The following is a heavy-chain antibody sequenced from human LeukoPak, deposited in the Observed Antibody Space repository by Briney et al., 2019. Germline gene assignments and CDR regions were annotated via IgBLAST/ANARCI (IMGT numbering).Heavy chain of an antibody. CDR3: ARVRFSSGYSN. J-gene: IGHJ4*02. CDR1: GASVSDYY. CDR2: VYNSGIT. V-gene: IGHV4-59*02. Sequence: SETLSLTCSVSGASVSDYYCNWIRQRPGKGLEWIGYVYNSGITNYNPSLRSRVTISVDTSKNQFSLKLNSVTAADTAVYYCARVRFSSGYSNWGRGTLVTVSS. D-gene: IGHD3-22*01.